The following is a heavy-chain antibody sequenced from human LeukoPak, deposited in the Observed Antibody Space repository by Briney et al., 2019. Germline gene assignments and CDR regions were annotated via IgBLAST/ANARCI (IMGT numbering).Heavy chain of an antibody. J-gene: IGHJ4*01. CDR1: GYIFTSYV. Sequence: ASVKVSCKASGYIFTSYVLHWVRQAPGQGLEWMGWMDPNTGNTGCAQKFQGRVTMTRNTSITIAYMELSSLTSEDTAVYYCTRATRGTSYYDFWGQGTLVLVSS. V-gene: IGHV1-8*01. CDR3: TRATRGTSYYDF. CDR2: MDPNTGNT. D-gene: IGHD6-25*01.